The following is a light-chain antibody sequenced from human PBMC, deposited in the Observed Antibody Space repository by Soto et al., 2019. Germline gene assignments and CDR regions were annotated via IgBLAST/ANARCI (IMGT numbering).Light chain of an antibody. V-gene: IGKV3-20*01. J-gene: IGKJ4*01. CDR3: QHYGSSPGLT. CDR2: GAS. Sequence: EIVLTQSPGTLSLSPLEIASLFFMASQSVTSSSIAWHQQKPGQAPRLLIYGASSRATGIPDRFSASGSGTDFTLTISRLESEDSAVYYCQHYGSSPGLTFGGGTKVDIK. CDR1: QSVTSSS.